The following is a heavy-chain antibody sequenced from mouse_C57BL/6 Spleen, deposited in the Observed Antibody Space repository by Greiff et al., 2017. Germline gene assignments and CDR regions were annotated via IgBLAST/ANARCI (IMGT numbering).Heavy chain of an antibody. Sequence: EVQVVESGGGLVKPGGSLKLSCAASGFTFSDYGMHWVRQAPEKGLEWVAYISSGSSTIYSADTVKGRFTISRDNAKHTLFLQMTSLRSEDTAMYYCARALFYYAMDYWGQGTSVTGSS. CDR2: ISSGSSTI. J-gene: IGHJ4*01. V-gene: IGHV5-17*01. CDR3: ARALFYYAMDY. CDR1: GFTFSDYG.